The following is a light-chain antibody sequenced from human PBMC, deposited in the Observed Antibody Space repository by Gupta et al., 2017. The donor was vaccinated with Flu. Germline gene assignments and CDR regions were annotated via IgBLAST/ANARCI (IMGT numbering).Light chain of an antibody. CDR1: SSDVGGYNY. J-gene: IGLJ3*02. CDR2: EVI. CDR3: SSYTSSNSLE. V-gene: IGLV2-14*01. Sequence: SITISCTGTSSDVGGYNYVSWYQHHPGKAPKLMIYEVINRPSGVSNRFSGSKSGNTASLTISGLQAEDEADYYCSSYTSSNSLEFGGGTKLTVL.